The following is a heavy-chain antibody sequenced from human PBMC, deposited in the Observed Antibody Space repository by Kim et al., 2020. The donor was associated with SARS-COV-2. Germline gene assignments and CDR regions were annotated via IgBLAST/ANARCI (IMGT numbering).Heavy chain of an antibody. CDR2: ISAYNGNT. V-gene: IGHV1-18*01. J-gene: IGHJ5*02. CDR1: GYTFTSYG. CDR3: ARDLSMVQDSNWFDP. D-gene: IGHD3-10*01. Sequence: ASVKVSCKASGYTFTSYGISWVRQAPGQGLEWMGWISAYNGNTNYAQKLQGRVTMTTDTSTSTAYMELRSLRSDDTAVYYCARDLSMVQDSNWFDPWGQGTLVTVSS.